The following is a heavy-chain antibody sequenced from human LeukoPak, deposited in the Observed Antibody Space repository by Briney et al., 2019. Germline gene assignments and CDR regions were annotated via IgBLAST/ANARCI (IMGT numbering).Heavy chain of an antibody. CDR1: GFTFSSYG. J-gene: IGHJ4*02. V-gene: IGHV3-30*18. D-gene: IGHD5-18*01. CDR2: ISYDGSNK. CDR3: AKDQTDTALAFDY. Sequence: GGSLRLSCAASGFTFSSYGMHWVRQAPGKGLEWVAVISYDGSNKYYADSVKGRFTISRDNSKNTLYLQMSSLRAEDTAVFYCAKDQTDTALAFDYWGQGTLVTVSS.